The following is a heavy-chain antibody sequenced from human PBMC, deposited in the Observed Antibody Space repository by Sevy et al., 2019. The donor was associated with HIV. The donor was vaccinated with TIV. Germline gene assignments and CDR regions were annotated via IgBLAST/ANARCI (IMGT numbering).Heavy chain of an antibody. Sequence: GGSLRLSCAASGFTVSSNYMSWVRQAPGKGLEWVSVIYSVGTTYYADSVKGRFTIPRDNSKDTLYLQMNNLRAEYTAVYYCAREREFTIFGVLIEYGMDVWGQGTTVTVSS. CDR2: IYSVGTT. V-gene: IGHV3-53*01. CDR3: AREREFTIFGVLIEYGMDV. J-gene: IGHJ6*02. D-gene: IGHD3-3*01. CDR1: GFTVSSNY.